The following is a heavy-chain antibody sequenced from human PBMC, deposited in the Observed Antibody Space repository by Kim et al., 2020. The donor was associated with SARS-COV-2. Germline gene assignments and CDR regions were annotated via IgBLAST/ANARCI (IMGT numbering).Heavy chain of an antibody. D-gene: IGHD3-10*01. Sequence: GGSLRLSCAASGFTFSSYGMHWVRQAPGKGLEWVAVISYDGSNKYYADSVKGRFTISRDNSKNTLYLQMNSLRAEDTAVYYCAREREEAYYYGSGSYYNRLVHGMDVWGQGTTVTVSS. CDR3: AREREEAYYYGSGSYYNRLVHGMDV. J-gene: IGHJ6*02. CDR2: ISYDGSNK. V-gene: IGHV3-33*05. CDR1: GFTFSSYG.